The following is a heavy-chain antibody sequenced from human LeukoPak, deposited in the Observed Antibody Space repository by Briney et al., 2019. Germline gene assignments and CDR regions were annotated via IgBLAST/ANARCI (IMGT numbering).Heavy chain of an antibody. CDR3: ARAGGDYEDFDI. CDR2: ISSSSSYI. V-gene: IGHV3-21*01. J-gene: IGHJ3*02. CDR1: AFSLNAYN. Sequence: GGSLRLSCAASAFSLNAYNLNWVRQAPGKGLEWVSSISSSSSYIYYADSVKGRFTISRDNAKNSLYLQMNSLRAEDTAVYYCARAGGDYEDFDIWGQGTMVTVSS. D-gene: IGHD2-21*02.